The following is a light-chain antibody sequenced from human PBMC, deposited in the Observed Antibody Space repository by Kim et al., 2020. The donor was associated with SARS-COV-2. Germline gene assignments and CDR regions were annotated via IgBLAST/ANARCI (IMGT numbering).Light chain of an antibody. V-gene: IGKV3D-15*01. J-gene: IGKJ5*01. CDR3: QQYDNWPPIT. Sequence: SPRERATLSCRASQSVRTKLAWYQQTPGQAPRPLIYGASTRATGIPARFSGSGSGTDFTLTISSLQSEDFAVYFCQQYDNWPPITFGQGTRLEIK. CDR1: QSVRTK. CDR2: GAS.